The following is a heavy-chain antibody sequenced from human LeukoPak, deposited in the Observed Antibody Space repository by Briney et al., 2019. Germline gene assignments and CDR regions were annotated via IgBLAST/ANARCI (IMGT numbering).Heavy chain of an antibody. CDR2: VYSSGST. CDR1: GGSISSYY. D-gene: IGHD3-10*01. CDR3: ATGSGDFDH. J-gene: IGHJ4*02. V-gene: IGHV4-4*07. Sequence: SETLSLTCTVSGGSISSYYWSWIRQPAGKGLEWIRRVYSSGSTNYRPSFRSRVTMSVDTSTNQFSLKLASVTAADTAVYYCATGSGDFDHWGQGILVTVSS.